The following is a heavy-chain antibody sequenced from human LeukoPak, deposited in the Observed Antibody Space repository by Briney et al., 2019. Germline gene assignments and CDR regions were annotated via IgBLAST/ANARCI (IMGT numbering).Heavy chain of an antibody. CDR2: INHSGIT. V-gene: IGHV4-38-2*02. J-gene: IGHJ3*02. D-gene: IGHD1-26*01. Sequence: SETLSLTCTVSSYSISSGYYWGWIRQSPGKGLEWIASINHSGITYYNPSLKSRVTISVDTSKNQFSLKLSSVTAADTAVYYCARQGEGGRAFDIWGQGTMVTVSS. CDR1: SYSISSGYY. CDR3: ARQGEGGRAFDI.